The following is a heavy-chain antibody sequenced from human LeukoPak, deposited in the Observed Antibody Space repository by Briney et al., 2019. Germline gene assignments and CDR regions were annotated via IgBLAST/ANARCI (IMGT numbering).Heavy chain of an antibody. D-gene: IGHD6-19*01. V-gene: IGHV4-59*01. CDR3: ARGLGGSSGGFGY. Sequence: SGTLSLTCTVSGGSISSYYWSWIRQPPGKGLEWIGYIYDSGSTNYNPSLRSRVTISVDTSKNQLSLKLSSVTAADTAVYYCARGLGGSSGGFGYWGQGTLVSVSS. J-gene: IGHJ4*02. CDR2: IYDSGST. CDR1: GGSISSYY.